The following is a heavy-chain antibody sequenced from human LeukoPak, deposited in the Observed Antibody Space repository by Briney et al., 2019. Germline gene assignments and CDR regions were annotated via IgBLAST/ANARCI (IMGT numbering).Heavy chain of an antibody. V-gene: IGHV1-58*02. CDR2: IVVGSGNT. D-gene: IGHD3-3*01. CDR3: AAGGDFWSGYYTLDY. Sequence: ASVKVSCKVSGFTFTSSAMQWVRQARGQRLEWIGWIVVGSGNTNYAQKFQERVTITRDMSTSTAYMELSSLRSEDTAVYYCAAGGDFWSGYYTLDYWGQGTLATVSS. J-gene: IGHJ4*02. CDR1: GFTFTSSA.